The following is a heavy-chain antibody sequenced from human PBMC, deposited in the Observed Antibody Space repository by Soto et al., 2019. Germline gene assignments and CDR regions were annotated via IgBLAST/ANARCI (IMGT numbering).Heavy chain of an antibody. CDR1: GYTFTNYY. CDR2: IHYSGATP. CDR3: ARGGPKLATIRSFDY. V-gene: IGHV1-46*01. D-gene: IGHD3-16*01. Sequence: QVQLVQSGAEVKRPGASVKVSCKASGYTFTNYYMHWVRQAPGQGLEWMGVIHYSGATPTFGQKFQGRVTMARDTSACTLYVELSSPTSEDTAVYYCARGGPKLATIRSFDYLGQGTLVTVSS. J-gene: IGHJ4*02.